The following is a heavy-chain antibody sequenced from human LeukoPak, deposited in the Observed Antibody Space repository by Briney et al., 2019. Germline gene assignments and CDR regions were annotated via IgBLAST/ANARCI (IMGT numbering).Heavy chain of an antibody. V-gene: IGHV3-30-3*01. J-gene: IGHJ4*02. Sequence: PGGSLRLSCAASGFTFSSYAMHWVRQAPGKGLEWVAVISYDGSNKYYADSVKGRFTISRDNSKNTLYLQMNSLRAEDTAVYCRGRRLDYWGQGTLVTVSS. CDR2: ISYDGSNK. D-gene: IGHD6-6*01. CDR1: GFTFSSYA. CDR3: GRRLDY.